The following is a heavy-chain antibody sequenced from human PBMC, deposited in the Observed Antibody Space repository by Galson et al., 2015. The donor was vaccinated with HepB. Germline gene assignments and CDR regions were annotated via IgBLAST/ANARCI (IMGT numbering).Heavy chain of an antibody. J-gene: IGHJ2*01. D-gene: IGHD5-18*01. CDR2: ISYTGTTI. CDR3: VRVAIDTTIFRGYWYFDL. CDR1: GFIFSTYT. V-gene: IGHV3-48*02. Sequence: SLRLSCASSGFIFSTYTLNWVRRAPGKGLEWISYISYTGTTIYYADSVKGRFTISRDNAENSLSLQLSSLRDEDTAVYYCVRVAIDTTIFRGYWYFDLWGRGTLVTVSS.